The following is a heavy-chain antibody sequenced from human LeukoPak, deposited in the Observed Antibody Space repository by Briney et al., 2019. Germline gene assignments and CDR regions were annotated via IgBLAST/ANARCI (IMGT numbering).Heavy chain of an antibody. J-gene: IGHJ1*01. D-gene: IGHD3-16*02. CDR3: ARGLGPTYDYIWGGYRPSAEYFQH. Sequence: ASVKVSCKASGYTFTGYYMHWVRQAPGQGLEWMGWINPNSGGTNYAQKFQGRVTMTRDTSISTAYMELSSLRSEDTAVYYCARGLGPTYDYIWGGYRPSAEYFQHWGQGTLVTVSS. V-gene: IGHV1-2*02. CDR1: GYTFTGYY. CDR2: INPNSGGT.